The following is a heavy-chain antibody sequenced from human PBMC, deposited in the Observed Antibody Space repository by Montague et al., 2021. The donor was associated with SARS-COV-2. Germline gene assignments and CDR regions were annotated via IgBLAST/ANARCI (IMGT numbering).Heavy chain of an antibody. D-gene: IGHD1-26*01. CDR2: ISYDGSNK. Sequence: SLRLSCAASGFTFSTYAMSWVRQAPGKGLEWVAVISYDGSNKYYADSVKGRFTISRDNSKNTLYLQMNSLRAEDTAGYYCARTFSGSYLGYFDYWGQGTLVTVSS. V-gene: IGHV3-30*04. CDR1: GFTFSTYA. J-gene: IGHJ4*02. CDR3: ARTFSGSYLGYFDY.